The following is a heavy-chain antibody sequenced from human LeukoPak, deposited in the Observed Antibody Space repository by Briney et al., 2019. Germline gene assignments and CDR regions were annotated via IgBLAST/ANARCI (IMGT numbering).Heavy chain of an antibody. J-gene: IGHJ4*02. V-gene: IGHV4-34*01. CDR1: GGSFSGYY. CDR3: ARYGAVTTNFDY. D-gene: IGHD4-17*01. CDR2: INHSGST. Sequence: PSETLSLTCAVSGGSFSGYYWSWIRQPPGKGLEWIGEINHSGSTNYNPSLKSRVTISVDTSKNQFSLKLSSVTAADTAVYYCARYGAVTTNFDYWGQGTLVTVSS.